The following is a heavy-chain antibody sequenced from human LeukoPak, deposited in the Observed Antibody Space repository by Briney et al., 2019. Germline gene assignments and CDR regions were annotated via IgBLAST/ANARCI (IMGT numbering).Heavy chain of an antibody. J-gene: IGHJ2*01. CDR3: ARGFWYFDL. V-gene: IGHV4-30-4*08. Sequence: SETLSLTCTVSGGSISSGDYYCSWIRQPPGKGLEWIGYIYYSGSTYYNPSLKSRVTISVDTSKKQFSLKLSSVTAADTAVYYCARGFWYFDLWGRGNLVTVSS. CDR2: IYYSGST. CDR1: GGSISSGDYY.